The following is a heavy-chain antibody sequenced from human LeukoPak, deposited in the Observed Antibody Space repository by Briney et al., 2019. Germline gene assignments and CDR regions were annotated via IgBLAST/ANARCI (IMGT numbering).Heavy chain of an antibody. Sequence: SETLSLTCTVSGYSISSGYYWGWIRQPPGKGLEWIGSIYHSGSTYYNPSLKSRVTISVDTSKNQFSLKLSSVTAADTAVYYCARDLRYSHPFDYWGQGTLVTVSS. CDR3: ARDLRYSHPFDY. CDR2: IYHSGST. CDR1: GYSISSGYY. D-gene: IGHD4-11*01. J-gene: IGHJ4*02. V-gene: IGHV4-38-2*02.